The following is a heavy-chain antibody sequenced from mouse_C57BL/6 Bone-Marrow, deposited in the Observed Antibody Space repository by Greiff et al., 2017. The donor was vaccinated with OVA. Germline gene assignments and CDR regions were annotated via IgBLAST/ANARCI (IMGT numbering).Heavy chain of an antibody. V-gene: IGHV7-1*01. Sequence: EVKLVESGGGLVQSGRSLRLSCATSGFTFSDFYMEWVRQAPGKGLEWIAASRNKANDYTTEYSASVKGRFIVSRDTSQSILYLQMNALRAEDTAIDYWARDALYGGLYFDVWGTGTTVTVSS. CDR1: GFTFSDFY. CDR3: ARDALYGGLYFDV. J-gene: IGHJ1*03. D-gene: IGHD1-1*01. CDR2: SRNKANDYTT.